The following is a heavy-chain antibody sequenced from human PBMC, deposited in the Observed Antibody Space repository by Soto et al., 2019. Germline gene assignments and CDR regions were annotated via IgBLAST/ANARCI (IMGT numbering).Heavy chain of an antibody. J-gene: IGHJ6*02. CDR3: ARDRVMRGNAYYYGMDV. V-gene: IGHV1-69*12. CDR1: GGTFSSFA. CDR2: IVPMFAAP. D-gene: IGHD2-21*01. Sequence: QVLLVQSGAEVKKPGSSVRVSCKTSGGTFSSFAISWVRLAPGQGLEWMGVIVPMFAAPTYAQKFQGRVSSTADESTRTAYMELSRLRSADTAVYYCARDRVMRGNAYYYGMDVWGQGTTVTVSS.